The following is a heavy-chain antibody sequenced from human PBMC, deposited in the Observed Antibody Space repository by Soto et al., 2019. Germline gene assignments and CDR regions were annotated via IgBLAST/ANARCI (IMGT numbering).Heavy chain of an antibody. V-gene: IGHV1-69*06. D-gene: IGHD2-2*02. J-gene: IGHJ4*02. CDR1: GSRFSNYV. CDR2: IIPIFNST. CDR3: AREGRGKKAGYNGLVSLGY. Sequence: QVQLVQSGAEVKTPGSSLKVSCKVSGSRFSNYVISWVRQAPGHGLEWLGRIIPIFNSTKYAQSFQGRVTITADKSRRTASLELSSLRSDDTAVYYCAREGRGKKAGYNGLVSLGYWGQGTLVTVSS.